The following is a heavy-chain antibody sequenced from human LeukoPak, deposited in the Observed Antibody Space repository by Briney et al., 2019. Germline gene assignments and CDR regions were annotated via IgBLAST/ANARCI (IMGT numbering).Heavy chain of an antibody. CDR1: GFTFSSYA. D-gene: IGHD4-23*01. Sequence: GGSLRLSCAASGFTFSSYAMSWVRQAPGKGLEWVSTISATGGSTFYADSVKGRFTISRDNSKDTLYLQINSLRAEDTAVYFCAKVQTTVVSPPDSWGRGTLVTVSS. CDR2: ISATGGST. J-gene: IGHJ4*02. CDR3: AKVQTTVVSPPDS. V-gene: IGHV3-23*01.